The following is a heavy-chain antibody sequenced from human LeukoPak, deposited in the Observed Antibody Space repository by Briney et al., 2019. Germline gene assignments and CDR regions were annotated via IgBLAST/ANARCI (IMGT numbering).Heavy chain of an antibody. Sequence: PSETLSLTCTVSGGSITNYYWSWIRQPPGKGLEWIGYIYDTRSTSYNPSLKSRVTISVDTSKNQFSLKINSVTAADTAVYYCARNDGDYDYWGQGTLVTVSS. CDR1: GGSITNYY. J-gene: IGHJ4*02. V-gene: IGHV4-59*01. CDR2: IYDTRST. D-gene: IGHD4-17*01. CDR3: ARNDGDYDY.